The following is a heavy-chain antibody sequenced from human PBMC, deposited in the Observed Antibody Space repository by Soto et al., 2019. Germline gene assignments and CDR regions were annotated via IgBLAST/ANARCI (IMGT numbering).Heavy chain of an antibody. CDR3: ARAPSPGYCSGGSCYSGGFDP. CDR2: INAGNGNT. V-gene: IGHV1-3*01. CDR1: GYTFTSYA. J-gene: IGHJ5*02. D-gene: IGHD2-15*01. Sequence: QVQLVQSGAEVKKPGASVKVSCKASGYTFTSYAMHWVRQAPGQRLEWMGWINAGNGNTKYSQKFQGRVTITRDTSASTAYMELRSLRSEDTAVYYCARAPSPGYCSGGSCYSGGFDPWGQGTLVTVSS.